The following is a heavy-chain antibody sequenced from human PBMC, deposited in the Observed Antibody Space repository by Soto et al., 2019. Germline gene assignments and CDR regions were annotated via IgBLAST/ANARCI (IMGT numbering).Heavy chain of an antibody. CDR3: ARDSGIAVADDAFDI. Sequence: GGSLRLSCAASGFTFSSYGMHWVRQAPGKGLEWVAVIWYDGSNKYYADSVKGRFTISRDNSKNTLYLQMNSLRAEDTAVYYCARDSGIAVADDAFDIWGQGTMVTVS. CDR1: GFTFSSYG. CDR2: IWYDGSNK. J-gene: IGHJ3*02. V-gene: IGHV3-33*01. D-gene: IGHD6-19*01.